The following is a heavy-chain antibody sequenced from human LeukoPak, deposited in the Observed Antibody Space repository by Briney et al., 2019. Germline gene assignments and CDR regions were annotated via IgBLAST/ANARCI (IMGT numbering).Heavy chain of an antibody. CDR3: ARELDTATLDY. D-gene: IGHD5-18*01. Sequence: SVRLSCSASGGTFTSYAIMWGRQAPGQGLEWRGGIMPIFGTAIYANKFHGRVTITADKSPSTAYMEMSSLRSEDTAVYYCARELDTATLDYWGQGTLVTVSS. J-gene: IGHJ4*02. CDR1: GGTFTSYA. CDR2: IMPIFGTA. V-gene: IGHV1-69*06.